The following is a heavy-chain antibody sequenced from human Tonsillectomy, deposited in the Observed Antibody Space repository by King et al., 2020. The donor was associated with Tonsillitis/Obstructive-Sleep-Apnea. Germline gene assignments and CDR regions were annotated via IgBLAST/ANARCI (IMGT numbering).Heavy chain of an antibody. D-gene: IGHD3-10*01. CDR1: GGSVSSNSYY. J-gene: IGHJ4*02. CDR2: LYYSGTT. CDR3: ARSLYYYGSGSYYTYYFDY. V-gene: IGHV4-61*01. Sequence: QLQESGPGLVKPSETLSLTCTVSGGSVSSNSYYWNWIRQPPGKGLEWIGYLYYSGTTNYNPSLKSRVTISSDTSKNQFSLKLSSVTAADTAVYYCARSLYYYGSGSYYTYYFDYWGQGTLVTVSS.